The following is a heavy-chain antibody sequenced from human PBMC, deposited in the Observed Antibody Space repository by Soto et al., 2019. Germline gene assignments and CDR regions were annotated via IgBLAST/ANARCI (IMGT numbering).Heavy chain of an antibody. J-gene: IGHJ4*02. V-gene: IGHV1-3*01. CDR3: ARDGGGSSGWYEGDY. Sequence: GASVKVSCEACGYTFTSYAMHWVRQAPGQRLEWMGWINAGNGNTKYSQKFQGRVTITRDTSASTAYMELSSLRSEDTAVYYCARDGGGSSGWYEGDYWGQGTLVTVSS. D-gene: IGHD6-19*01. CDR2: INAGNGNT. CDR1: GYTFTSYA.